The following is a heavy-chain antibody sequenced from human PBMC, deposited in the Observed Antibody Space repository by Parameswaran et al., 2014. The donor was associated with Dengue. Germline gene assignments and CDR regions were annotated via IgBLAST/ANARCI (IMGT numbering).Heavy chain of an antibody. V-gene: IGHV3-33*01. Sequence: WIRQPPGKGLEWVAVIWYDGSNKYYADPVKGRFTISRDNSKNTLYLQMNSLRAEDTAVYYCARDRGIGVPAAIGIWFDPWGQGTLVTVSS. CDR2: IWYDGSNK. D-gene: IGHD2-2*02. CDR3: ARDRGIGVPAAIGIWFDP. J-gene: IGHJ5*02.